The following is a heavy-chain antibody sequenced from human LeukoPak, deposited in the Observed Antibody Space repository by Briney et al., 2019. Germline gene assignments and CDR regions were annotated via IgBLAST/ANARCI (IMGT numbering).Heavy chain of an antibody. V-gene: IGHV1-58*02. CDR2: IVVGSGNT. D-gene: IGHD3-10*01. CDR3: AAVGGYYGSGSYPEVDY. J-gene: IGHJ4*02. CDR1: GFTFTSSA. Sequence: SVKVSCKASGFTFTSSAMQWVRQARGQRLEWIGWIVVGSGNTNYAQKFQERVTITRDMSTSTAYMELSSLRSEDTAVYYCAAVGGYYGSGSYPEVDYWGQGTLVTVSS.